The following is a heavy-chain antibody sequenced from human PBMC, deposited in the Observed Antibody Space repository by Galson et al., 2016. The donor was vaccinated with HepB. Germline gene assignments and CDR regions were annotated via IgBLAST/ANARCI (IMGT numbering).Heavy chain of an antibody. CDR3: ARDSLADNNFWRGYSYYYYYYMDV. D-gene: IGHD3-3*01. CDR2: ISSSRSYI. Sequence: SLRLSCAASGFTFSSYVMSWVRQAPGKGLEWVSSISSSRSYIYYADSVKGRFTISRDNAKNSLYLQMNSLRAEDTAVYYCARDSLADNNFWRGYSYYYYYYMDVWGKGTTVTVSS. CDR1: GFTFSSYV. J-gene: IGHJ6*03. V-gene: IGHV3-21*01.